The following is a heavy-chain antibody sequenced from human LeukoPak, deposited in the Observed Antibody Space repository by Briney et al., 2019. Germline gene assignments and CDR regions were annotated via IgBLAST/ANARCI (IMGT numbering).Heavy chain of an antibody. J-gene: IGHJ1*01. D-gene: IGHD3-10*01. Sequence: SLTLSCAASGFTFDDYAMHWDRQAPGNGLEWVSGIRWNSGSIGYANSVKDRFTISRDNAKNSLYLQMSSLRAEATALYYCAKDNRGSGSLQYFQHWGQGTLVTVSS. CDR1: GFTFDDYA. CDR3: AKDNRGSGSLQYFQH. V-gene: IGHV3-9*01. CDR2: IRWNSGSI.